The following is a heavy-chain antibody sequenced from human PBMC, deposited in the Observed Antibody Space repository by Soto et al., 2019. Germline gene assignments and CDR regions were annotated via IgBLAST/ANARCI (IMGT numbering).Heavy chain of an antibody. CDR3: ARDRRSYYSYFDY. CDR2: ISTYTGKT. J-gene: IGHJ4*02. Sequence: ASVKVSCKASGYTFSNYGISWVRQAPGQGLESMGWISTYTGKTNYAQKVQGRITMTTDTSTSTAYMELRSLRSDDTAVYYCARDRRSYYSYFDYWGQGTVVTVS. CDR1: GYTFSNYG. V-gene: IGHV1-18*04. D-gene: IGHD3-22*01.